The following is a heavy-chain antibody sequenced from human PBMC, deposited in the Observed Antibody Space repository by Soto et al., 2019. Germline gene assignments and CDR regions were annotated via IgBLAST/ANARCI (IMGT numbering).Heavy chain of an antibody. CDR3: ARYSTDYDVLTGYYVDAFDI. CDR2: MNPNSGNT. Sequence: GASVKVSCKASGYTFTSYDINWVRQATGQGLECMGWMNPNSGNTGYAQKFQGRVTMTRITSISTAYLELSSLRSEDTAVYCFARYSTDYDVLTGYYVDAFDIWGQGTMVTVSS. D-gene: IGHD3-9*01. V-gene: IGHV1-8*01. CDR1: GYTFTSYD. J-gene: IGHJ3*02.